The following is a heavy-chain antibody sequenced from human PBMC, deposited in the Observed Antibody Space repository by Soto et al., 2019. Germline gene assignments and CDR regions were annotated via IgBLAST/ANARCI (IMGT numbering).Heavy chain of an antibody. CDR1: GYTFTNYW. D-gene: IGHD1-26*01. Sequence: EVQLVQSAAEMKKPGESLKISCKTSGYTFTNYWIGWVRQTPGKGLEWMGTIFPRDSDTQYRPSFQGQVTISADRSTNTVFMQWNRLRASDTAIYYCTRFPGYYNFRGRDFDFWGQGTLVTVSS. CDR2: IFPRDSDT. CDR3: TRFPGYYNFRGRDFDF. J-gene: IGHJ4*02. V-gene: IGHV5-51*03.